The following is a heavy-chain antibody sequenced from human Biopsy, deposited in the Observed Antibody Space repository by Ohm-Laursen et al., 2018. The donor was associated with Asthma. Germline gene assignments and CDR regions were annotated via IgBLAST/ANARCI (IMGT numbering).Heavy chain of an antibody. J-gene: IGHJ5*02. CDR2: IHYSGST. V-gene: IGHV4-30-4*01. CDR3: ARASVAASSNWFDP. Sequence: TLSLTCTVSGASIKTDDHYWSWLRQPPGKGLEWFGFIHYSGSTSYNPSLKGGVTISVDTSKNQFSLNLSSVTAADTAVYYCARASVAASSNWFDPWGQGTLVIVSS. CDR1: GASIKTDDHY. D-gene: IGHD6-19*01.